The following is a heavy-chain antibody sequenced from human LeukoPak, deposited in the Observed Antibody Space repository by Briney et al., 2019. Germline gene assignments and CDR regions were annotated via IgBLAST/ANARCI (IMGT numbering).Heavy chain of an antibody. V-gene: IGHV1-24*01. D-gene: IGHD6-13*01. CDR2: FDPEDGET. Sequence: ASVKVSCKVSGYTLTELSMHWVRQAPGKGLEWMGGFDPEDGETIYAQKFQGRVTMTEDTSTDTAYMELSSLRSEDTAVYYCATERGYRRGKPDNWFDPWGQGTLVTVSS. J-gene: IGHJ5*02. CDR1: GYTLTELS. CDR3: ATERGYRRGKPDNWFDP.